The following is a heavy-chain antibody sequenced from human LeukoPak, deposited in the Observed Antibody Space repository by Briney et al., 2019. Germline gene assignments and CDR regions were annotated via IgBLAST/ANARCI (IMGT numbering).Heavy chain of an antibody. CDR2: INAGNGNT. CDR3: ARDRGREYDILTGYQDY. Sequence: ASVKVSCKASGYTFTSYAMHWVRQAPGQRLEWMGWINAGNGNTKYSQKFQGRVTITRDTSASTAYMELSSLRSEDTAVYYCARDRGREYDILTGYQDYWGQGTLVTVSS. J-gene: IGHJ4*02. V-gene: IGHV1-3*01. CDR1: GYTFTSYA. D-gene: IGHD3-9*01.